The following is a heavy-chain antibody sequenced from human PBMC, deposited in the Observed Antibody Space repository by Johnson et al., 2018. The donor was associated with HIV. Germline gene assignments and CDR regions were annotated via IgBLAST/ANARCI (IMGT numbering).Heavy chain of an antibody. J-gene: IGHJ3*02. CDR2: INWNGGSK. Sequence: VQLVESGGGVVRPGGSLRLSCAASGFTFDDHGMSWVRQVPGKGLEWVSGINWNGGSKDYTDYVKGRFTISRDNSKNTLYLQMNSLRAEDTAVYYCARALGNWDAFDIWGQGTMVTVSS. CDR1: GFTFDDHG. CDR3: ARALGNWDAFDI. D-gene: IGHD7-27*01. V-gene: IGHV3-20*04.